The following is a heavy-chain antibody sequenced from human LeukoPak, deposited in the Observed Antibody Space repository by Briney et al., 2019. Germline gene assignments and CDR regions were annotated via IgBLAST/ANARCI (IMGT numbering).Heavy chain of an antibody. CDR1: GFTFSSYA. Sequence: GGSLRLSCAASGFTFSSYAMSWLRQAPGKGLEWVSAISGSGGSTYYADSVKGRFTISRDNSKNTLYLQMNSLRAEDTAVYYCAKAVGTYYYDSSGYFPDYWGQGTLVTVSS. CDR2: ISGSGGST. D-gene: IGHD3-22*01. J-gene: IGHJ4*02. CDR3: AKAVGTYYYDSSGYFPDY. V-gene: IGHV3-23*01.